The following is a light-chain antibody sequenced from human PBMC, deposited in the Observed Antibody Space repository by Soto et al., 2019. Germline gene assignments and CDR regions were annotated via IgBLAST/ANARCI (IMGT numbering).Light chain of an antibody. CDR2: WAS. Sequence: DTVMTQSPDSLAVSLGERATINCRSSRSILSTSNNKNYLSWYQQKPGQPPKLLVCWASTRESGVPDRFSGSGSGTDFTLTISSLQAEDVAVYYCQQYFNTPFTFGPGTKVEIK. V-gene: IGKV4-1*01. CDR3: QQYFNTPFT. J-gene: IGKJ3*01. CDR1: RSILSTSNNKNY.